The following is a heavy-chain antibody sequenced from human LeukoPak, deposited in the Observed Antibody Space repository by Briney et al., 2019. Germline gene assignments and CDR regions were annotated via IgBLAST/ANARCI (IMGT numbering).Heavy chain of an antibody. CDR1: GYNFNDYY. D-gene: IGHD1-1*01. Sequence: ASVKVSCKASGYNFNDYYLHWVRQAPGQGLEWMGWINPKNGGTYYAEKFQGRVTMTRDTSTSTVYMELSSLRSEDTAVYYCARATTSAVDYWGQGTLVTVSS. J-gene: IGHJ4*02. CDR2: INPKNGGT. V-gene: IGHV1-2*02. CDR3: ARATTSAVDY.